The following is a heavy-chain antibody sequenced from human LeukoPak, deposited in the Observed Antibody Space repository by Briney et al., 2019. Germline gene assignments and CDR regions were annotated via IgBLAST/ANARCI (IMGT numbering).Heavy chain of an antibody. CDR1: GGSITAYY. Sequence: SETLSLTCTVSGGSITAYYWSWIRQPPGKGLEWIGSIYYSGSTYYNPSLKSRVTISVDTSKNQFSLKLSSVTAADTAVYYCARDTRVSSGYYYVGNLFDIWGQGTMVTVSS. D-gene: IGHD3-22*01. CDR3: ARDTRVSSGYYYVGNLFDI. J-gene: IGHJ3*02. V-gene: IGHV4-59*12. CDR2: IYYSGST.